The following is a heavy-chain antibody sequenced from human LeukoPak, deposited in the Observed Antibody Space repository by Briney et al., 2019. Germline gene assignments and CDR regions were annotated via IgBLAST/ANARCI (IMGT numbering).Heavy chain of an antibody. CDR2: IIPIFGTA. D-gene: IGHD2-2*01. V-gene: IGHV1-69*13. J-gene: IGHJ5*02. CDR1: GGTFSSYA. Sequence: SVTVSCKASGGTFSSYAISWVRQAPGQGLEWMGGIIPIFGTANYAQKFQGRVTITADESTSTAYMELSSLRSEDTAVYYCARGYQLLTNWFDPWGQGALVTVSS. CDR3: ARGYQLLTNWFDP.